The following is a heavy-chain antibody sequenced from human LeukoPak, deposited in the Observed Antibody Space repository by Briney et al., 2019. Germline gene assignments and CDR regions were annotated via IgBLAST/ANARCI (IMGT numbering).Heavy chain of an antibody. CDR1: GGSFSGYY. CDR2: INHSGST. D-gene: IGHD4-23*01. J-gene: IGHJ4*02. V-gene: IGHV4-34*01. CDR3: ARGSRGGKADY. Sequence: SETLSLTCAVYGGSFSGYYWSWIRQPPGKGLEWIGEINHSGSTNYNPSIKSRVTISVDTSKNQFSLKLSSVTAADTAVYYCARGSRGGKADYWGQGTLVTVSS.